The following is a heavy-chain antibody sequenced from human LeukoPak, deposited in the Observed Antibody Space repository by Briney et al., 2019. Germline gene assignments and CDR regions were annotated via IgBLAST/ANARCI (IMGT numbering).Heavy chain of an antibody. CDR3: ASVHSSGYYY. CDR2: IRYDGSNK. CDR1: GFTFSRYG. J-gene: IGHJ4*02. D-gene: IGHD3-22*01. Sequence: GGSLRLSCAASGFTFSRYGMHWVREAPGKGLEWVAFIRYDGSNKYYADSVKGRFTISRDNSKNTLYLQMNSLRAEDTAVYYCASVHSSGYYYWGQGTLVPVSS. V-gene: IGHV3-30*02.